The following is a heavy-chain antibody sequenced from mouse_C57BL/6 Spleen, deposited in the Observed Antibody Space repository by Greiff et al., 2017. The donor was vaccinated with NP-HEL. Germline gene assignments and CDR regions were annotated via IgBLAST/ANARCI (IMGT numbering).Heavy chain of an antibody. Sequence: EVMLVESGGGLVQPGGSMKLSCVASGFTFSNYWMNWVRQSPEKGLEWVAQIRLKSDNYATHYAESVKGRFTISRDDSKSSVYLQMNNLRAEDTGIYYCRVDYYYGSSYYFDYWGQGTTLTVSS. CDR3: RVDYYYGSSYYFDY. CDR1: GFTFSNYW. J-gene: IGHJ2*01. D-gene: IGHD1-1*01. V-gene: IGHV6-3*01. CDR2: IRLKSDNYAT.